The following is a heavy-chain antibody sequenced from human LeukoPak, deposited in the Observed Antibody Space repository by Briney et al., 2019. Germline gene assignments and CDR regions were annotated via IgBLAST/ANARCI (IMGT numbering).Heavy chain of an antibody. CDR2: INSDGSRI. D-gene: IGHD6-13*01. V-gene: IGHV3-74*01. J-gene: IGHJ4*02. Sequence: PGGSLRLSCAASGFTFSSYWMHWVRQAPGKGLVWVSRINSDGSRISYADAVKGRFTISRDNAKNSLYLQMNSLRAEGMALYYCAKAQYSSSWYYFDYWGQGTLVTVSS. CDR1: GFTFSSYW. CDR3: AKAQYSSSWYYFDY.